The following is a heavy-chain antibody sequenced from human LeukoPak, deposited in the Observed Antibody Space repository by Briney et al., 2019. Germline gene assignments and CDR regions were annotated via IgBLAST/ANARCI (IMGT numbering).Heavy chain of an antibody. Sequence: SETLSLTCTVSGGSISSYYWSWIRQPPGKGLEWIGYIYYSGSTNYNPSLKSRVTISVDTSKNQFSLKLSSVTAADTAVYYCARAFLPYCSGGSCYLRAYYYMDVWGKGTTVTVSS. CDR2: IYYSGST. D-gene: IGHD2-15*01. V-gene: IGHV4-59*01. CDR1: GGSISSYY. J-gene: IGHJ6*03. CDR3: ARAFLPYCSGGSCYLRAYYYMDV.